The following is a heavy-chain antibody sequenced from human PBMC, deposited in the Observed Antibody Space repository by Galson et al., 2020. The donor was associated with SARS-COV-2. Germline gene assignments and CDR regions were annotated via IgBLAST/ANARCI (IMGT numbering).Heavy chain of an antibody. V-gene: IGHV3-23*01. Sequence: GGSLRLSSAASGFTFNIYSITWVRQAPGKGPEWVSSISSNGKTYYADSVRGRFTISRDNSKNTLYLQMNSLRAEDTAIYYCAKESTVTTRMDWFDPWGQGTLVTVSA. D-gene: IGHD4-17*01. CDR2: ISSNGKT. CDR3: AKESTVTTRMDWFDP. CDR1: GFTFNIYS. J-gene: IGHJ5*02.